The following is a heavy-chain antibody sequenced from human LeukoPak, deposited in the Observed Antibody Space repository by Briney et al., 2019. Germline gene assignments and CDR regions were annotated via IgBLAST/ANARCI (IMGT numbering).Heavy chain of an antibody. D-gene: IGHD3-10*01. CDR1: GGSISSGSYY. CDR3: ARDLSKPHLWFGETLNWFDP. Sequence: KPSETLSLTCTVSGGSISSGSYYWSWIRQPAGKGLEWIGRIYTSGSTNYNPSLKSRVTISVDTSKNQFSLKLSSVTAADTAVYYCARDLSKPHLWFGETLNWFDPWGQGTLVTVSS. V-gene: IGHV4-61*02. J-gene: IGHJ5*02. CDR2: IYTSGST.